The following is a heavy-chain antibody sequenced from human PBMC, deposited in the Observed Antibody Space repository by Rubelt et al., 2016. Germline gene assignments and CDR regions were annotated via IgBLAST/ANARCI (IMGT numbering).Heavy chain of an antibody. CDR3: ASLVPPLRNAFDI. CDR1: GGSISSYY. V-gene: IGHV4-59*08. J-gene: IGHJ3*02. CDR2: IYYTGSP. Sequence: QVQLQESGPGLVKPSETLSLTCTVSGGSISSYYWSWFRQPPGKGLEWIGYIYYTGSPTYNTSLKSRVTLSVDTSKNQFSLKLDSATAADTAVYYCASLVPPLRNAFDIWGQGTMVTVSS.